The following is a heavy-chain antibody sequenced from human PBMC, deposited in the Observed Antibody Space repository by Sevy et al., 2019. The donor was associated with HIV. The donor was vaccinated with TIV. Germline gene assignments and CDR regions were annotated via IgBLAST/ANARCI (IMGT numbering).Heavy chain of an antibody. D-gene: IGHD3-3*01. CDR3: AKAVPTILGVTRYYYGMDV. CDR2: ISYDGSDK. V-gene: IGHV3-30*18. J-gene: IGHJ6*02. CDR1: GFNFNNYG. Sequence: GGSLRLSCAASGFNFNNYGMHWVRQAPGKGLEWVAVISYDGSDKYYADSVKGQFTIPRDNSKNTLYLQVHSPRAEDTAVYYCAKAVPTILGVTRYYYGMDVWGQGTTVTVSS.